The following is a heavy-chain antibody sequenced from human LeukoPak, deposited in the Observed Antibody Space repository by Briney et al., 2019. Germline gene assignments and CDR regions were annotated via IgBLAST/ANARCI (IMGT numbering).Heavy chain of an antibody. V-gene: IGHV1-2*04. D-gene: IGHD1-26*01. CDR3: AREGYSGQYTN. CDR1: GYTFIDYY. J-gene: IGHJ4*02. CDR2: ISPNSGDT. Sequence: ASVKVSCKASGYTFIDYYIHWVRQAPGQGLEWVGWISPNSGDTNYAQKFQGWVTMTRDTSVTTICMELSRLTSDKTAVYYCAREGYSGQYTNWGQGTLVTVSS.